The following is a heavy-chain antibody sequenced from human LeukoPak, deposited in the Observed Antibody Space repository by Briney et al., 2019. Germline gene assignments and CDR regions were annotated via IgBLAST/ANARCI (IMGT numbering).Heavy chain of an antibody. V-gene: IGHV4-59*12. D-gene: IGHD2-2*01. Sequence: SETLSLTCTVSGGSICDFYWGWIRQPPERGREWIGYVRYDGLTNSNPSLQGRVTVSVDTSKNQFSLRLSSLTAADTGVYYCARFRYWRSDKKCWSDCDYWGQDIRVTVSS. CDR1: GGSICDFY. CDR2: VRYDGLT. CDR3: ARFRYWRSDKKCWSDCDY. J-gene: IGHJ4*02.